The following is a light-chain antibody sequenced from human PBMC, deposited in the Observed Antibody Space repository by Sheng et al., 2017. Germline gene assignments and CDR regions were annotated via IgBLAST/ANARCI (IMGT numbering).Light chain of an antibody. Sequence: DIVMTQSPDSLAVSLGERATINCKSSQSVLYSSDNKNYLAWYQQKAGQPPKLLIYWASTRESGVPDRFSGSGSGTDFTLTISSLQAEDVAVYFCHQYYDGGSFGPGTKVDIK. CDR3: HQYYDGGS. CDR1: QSVLYSSDNKNY. CDR2: WAS. V-gene: IGKV4-1*01. J-gene: IGKJ3*01.